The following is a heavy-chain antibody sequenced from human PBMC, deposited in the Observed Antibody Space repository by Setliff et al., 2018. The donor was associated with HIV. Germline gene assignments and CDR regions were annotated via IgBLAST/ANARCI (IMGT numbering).Heavy chain of an antibody. V-gene: IGHV4-38-2*02. Sequence: PSETLSLTCSVSGYSITSGYFWAWVRQPPGQGLEWIGRVDSLGTTYYNPSLKSRVTTSVDTSKNQFSLKLRSVTAADTAVYYCARFSTVVTAGAFDIWGRGTMVTVSS. CDR2: VDSLGTT. CDR3: ARFSTVVTAGAFDI. J-gene: IGHJ3*02. D-gene: IGHD2-15*01. CDR1: GYSITSGYF.